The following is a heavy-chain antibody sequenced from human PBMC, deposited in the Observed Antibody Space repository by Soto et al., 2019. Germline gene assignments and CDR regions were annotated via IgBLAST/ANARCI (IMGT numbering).Heavy chain of an antibody. CDR2: ISAYNGNT. CDR3: AREHCSGGSCYKGGSDY. Sequence: QVQLVQSGAEVKKPGASVKVSCKASGYTFTSYGISWVRQAPGQGLEWMGWISAYNGNTNYAQKLQGRVTMTTDTSTSTAYMELRSLRSDDTAVYYCAREHCSGGSCYKGGSDYWGQGTLVTVSS. V-gene: IGHV1-18*01. J-gene: IGHJ4*02. D-gene: IGHD2-15*01. CDR1: GYTFTSYG.